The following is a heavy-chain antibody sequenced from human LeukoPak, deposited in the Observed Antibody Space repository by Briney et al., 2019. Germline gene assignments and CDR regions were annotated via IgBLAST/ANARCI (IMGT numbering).Heavy chain of an antibody. CDR2: IKQDGSEK. J-gene: IGHJ3*02. V-gene: IGHV3-7*01. CDR1: GFTFSSYW. D-gene: IGHD3-3*01. CDR3: ARERITIFGVANDAFDI. Sequence: GGSLRLSCAASGFTFSSYWMSWVRQAPGKGLEWVANIKQDGSEKYYVDSVKGRFTISRDNAENSLYLQMNSLRAEDTAVYYCARERITIFGVANDAFDIWGQGTMVTVSS.